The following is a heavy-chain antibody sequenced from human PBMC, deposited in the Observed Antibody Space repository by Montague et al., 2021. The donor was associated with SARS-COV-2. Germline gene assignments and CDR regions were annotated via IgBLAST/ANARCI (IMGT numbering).Heavy chain of an antibody. CDR1: GFTFSSYS. CDR2: ISSSSNPI. Sequence: SLRLSCAASGFTFSSYSMNLVRQAPGKGLEWVSYISSSSNPIYYADSVQGRFTISRDNAKNSLYLQMNSLRAEDTAVYYCAGDRGGSVSSGPYYYGMDVWGQGTTVTVSS. V-gene: IGHV3-48*04. CDR3: AGDRGGSVSSGPYYYGMDV. D-gene: IGHD6-19*01. J-gene: IGHJ6*02.